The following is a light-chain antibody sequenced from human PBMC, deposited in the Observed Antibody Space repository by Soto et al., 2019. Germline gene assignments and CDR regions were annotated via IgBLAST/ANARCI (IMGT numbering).Light chain of an antibody. CDR2: GAS. J-gene: IGKJ1*01. V-gene: IGKV3-15*01. Sequence: EVVLTQSPATLSVSPGERATLSCRASQTVGSNLAWYQHKPGQAPRLLISGASTRATGVPARFSGSGSGTEFALTISGLQSEDFTVYFCQRYNTRPQTFGQGTKVDIK. CDR3: QRYNTRPQT. CDR1: QTVGSN.